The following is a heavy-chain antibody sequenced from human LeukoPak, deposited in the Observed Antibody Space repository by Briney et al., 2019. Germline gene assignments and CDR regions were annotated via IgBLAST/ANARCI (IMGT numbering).Heavy chain of an antibody. J-gene: IGHJ5*02. CDR3: ARDYGGNSGWFDP. D-gene: IGHD4-23*01. CDR1: GYTFTSYG. CDR2: MNPNNGNT. V-gene: IGHV1-8*02. Sequence: ASVKVSCKASGYTFTSYGISWVRQATGQGLEWVGWMNPNNGNTGYAQKFQGRVTLTRDTSVNTAYMELSSLRSEDTAVYYCARDYGGNSGWFDPWGQGTLVTVSS.